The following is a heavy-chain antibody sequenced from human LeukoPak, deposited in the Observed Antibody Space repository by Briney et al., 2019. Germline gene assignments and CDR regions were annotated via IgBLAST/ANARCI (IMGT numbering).Heavy chain of an antibody. CDR3: ARDQVIVDYYYGMDV. J-gene: IGHJ6*02. CDR2: INPNSGGT. CDR1: GYTFTGYY. D-gene: IGHD1-26*01. Sequence: ASVKASCKAPGYTFTGYYMHWVRQAPGQGLEWMGWINPNSGGTNYAQKFQGRVTMTRDTSISTAYMELSRLRSDDTAVYYCARDQVIVDYYYGMDVWGQGTTVTVSS. V-gene: IGHV1-2*02.